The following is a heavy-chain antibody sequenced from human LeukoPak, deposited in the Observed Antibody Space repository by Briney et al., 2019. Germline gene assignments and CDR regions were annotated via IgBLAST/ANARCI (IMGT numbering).Heavy chain of an antibody. J-gene: IGHJ4*02. Sequence: GGSLRLSCAAPGFTVSSNYMSWVRQAPGKGLEWVSVIYSGGNTYYADSVKGRFTISRDNSKNTLYLQMNSLRAEDTAVYYCARLGRVNYFDYWGQGTLVTVSS. V-gene: IGHV3-53*01. CDR2: IYSGGNT. CDR3: ARLGRVNYFDY. CDR1: GFTVSSNY. D-gene: IGHD1-26*01.